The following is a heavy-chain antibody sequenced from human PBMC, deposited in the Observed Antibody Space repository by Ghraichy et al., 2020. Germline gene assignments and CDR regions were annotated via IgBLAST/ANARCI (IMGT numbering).Heavy chain of an antibody. D-gene: IGHD1-26*01. Sequence: LSLTCAASGFTFSNYWMTWVRQAPGKGLEWVANIKQDETQKYYVDAVKGRFTISRDHAKNLMYLQMNSLRAEDTAVYYCMRDFGGCSDWGQGTLVTVSS. J-gene: IGHJ4*02. V-gene: IGHV3-7*01. CDR2: IKQDETQK. CDR1: GFTFSNYW. CDR3: MRDFGGCSD.